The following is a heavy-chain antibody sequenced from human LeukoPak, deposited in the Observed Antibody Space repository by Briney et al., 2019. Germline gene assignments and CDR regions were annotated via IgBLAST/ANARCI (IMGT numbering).Heavy chain of an antibody. CDR3: AELGITMIGGV. J-gene: IGHJ6*04. V-gene: IGHV3-48*03. CDR2: IDSSGTTR. Sequence: GGSLRLSCAASGFTFRSYEMNWVRQAPGKGLEWVSYIDSSGTTRNYADSVKGRFTISRDNAKNSLYLQMSSLGAEDTAVYYCAELGITMIGGVWGKGTTVTISS. CDR1: GFTFRSYE. D-gene: IGHD3-10*02.